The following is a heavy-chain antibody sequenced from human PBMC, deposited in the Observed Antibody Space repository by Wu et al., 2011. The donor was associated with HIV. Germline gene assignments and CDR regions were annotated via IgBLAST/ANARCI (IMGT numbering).Heavy chain of an antibody. J-gene: IGHJ6*03. V-gene: IGHV1-69*14. CDR2: IIPIFGTP. D-gene: IGHD2-2*02. CDR1: GGTFSSYA. Sequence: QDQLVQSGAEVKKPGSSVKVSCKASGGTFSSYAISWVRQAPGQGLEWMGGIIPIFGTPNYAQKFQGRVTITADKSTSTAYMELSSLRSDDTALYYCARSGGRTGCYTGLLLLHYMDVWGKRATVTVSS. CDR3: ARSGGRTGCYTGLLLLHYMDV.